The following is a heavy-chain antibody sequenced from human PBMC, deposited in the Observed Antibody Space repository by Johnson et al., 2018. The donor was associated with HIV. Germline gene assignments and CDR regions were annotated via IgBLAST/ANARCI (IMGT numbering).Heavy chain of an antibody. V-gene: IGHV3-74*01. CDR3: ARGALGSFDI. CDR2: IQTDGSTT. Sequence: VQLVESGGGSVQPGGSLRLSCAASGFTFSSYWMHWVRQAPGKGLMWVSIIQTDGSTTNYPDSLKGRFTISSDNAKNTVYRQMDSLRDEDMAVYYCARGALGSFDIWGQGTMVTVST. J-gene: IGHJ3*02. CDR1: GFTFSSYW. D-gene: IGHD3-10*01.